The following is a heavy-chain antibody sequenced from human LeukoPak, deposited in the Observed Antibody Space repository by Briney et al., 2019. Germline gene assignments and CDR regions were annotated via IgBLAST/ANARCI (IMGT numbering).Heavy chain of an antibody. CDR3: ARENGPHYALDY. CDR2: INPNSGGT. CDR1: GYTFTGYY. D-gene: IGHD3-16*01. V-gene: IGHV1-2*02. Sequence: ASVKVSCKASGYTFTGYYMHWVRQAPGQGLEWMGWINPNSGGTNYAQKFQGRITMTRDTSISTAYREVSRLRSDDTAVYYCARENGPHYALDYWGQGTLVTVSS. J-gene: IGHJ4*02.